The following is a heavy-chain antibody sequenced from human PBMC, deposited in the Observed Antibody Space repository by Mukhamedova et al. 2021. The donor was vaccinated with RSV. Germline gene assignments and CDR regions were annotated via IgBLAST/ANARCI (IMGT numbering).Heavy chain of an antibody. CDR2: ITGSSSRT. Sequence: VSSITGSSSRTAYADSVKGRFTIFRDNSMNTLYLQLNSLRAEDTAQYYCAQDQGVDAWYFEYWGQGVLVTVSS. D-gene: IGHD2-15*01. CDR3: AQDQGVDAWYFEY. V-gene: IGHV3-23*01. J-gene: IGHJ4*02.